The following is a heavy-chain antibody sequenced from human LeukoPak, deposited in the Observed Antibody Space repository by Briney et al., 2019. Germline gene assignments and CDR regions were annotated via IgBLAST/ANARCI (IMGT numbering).Heavy chain of an antibody. Sequence: ASVKVSCKASGGTFSSYAISWVRQAPGQGLEWMGRIIPIFGTANYAQKLQGRVTMTTDTSTSTAYMELRSLRSDDTAVYYCAREPRTRDYYMDVWGKGTTVTVSS. J-gene: IGHJ6*03. CDR3: AREPRTRDYYMDV. CDR2: IIPIFGTA. V-gene: IGHV1-69*05. CDR1: GGTFSSYA. D-gene: IGHD1-14*01.